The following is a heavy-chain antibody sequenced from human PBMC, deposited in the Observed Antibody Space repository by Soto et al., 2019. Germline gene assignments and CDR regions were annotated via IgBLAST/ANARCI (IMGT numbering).Heavy chain of an antibody. J-gene: IGHJ4*02. V-gene: IGHV3-30*03. D-gene: IGHD6-19*01. Sequence: QVQLVESGGGVVQPGRSLRLSCAASGFTFSSYGMHWVRQAPGKGLEWVAVISYDGSNKYYADSVKGRFTISRDNFKNTLYLQMNSLRAEDTAVYYGATKRQYYFDYWGQGTLVTVSS. CDR2: ISYDGSNK. CDR1: GFTFSSYG. CDR3: ATKRQYYFDY.